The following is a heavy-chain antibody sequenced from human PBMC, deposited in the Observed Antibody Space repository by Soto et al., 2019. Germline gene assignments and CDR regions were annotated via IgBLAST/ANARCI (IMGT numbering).Heavy chain of an antibody. CDR3: ARDSSGPYYGLDV. D-gene: IGHD3-22*01. V-gene: IGHV3-48*02. CDR2: ISSSSSTI. Sequence: EVQLVESGGGLVQPGGSLRLSCAASGFTFSSYSMNWVRQAPGKGLEWISYISSSSSTIYYAGSVKGRFTISRDNAKYSLSLQMTSLRDEDTAVYYCARDSSGPYYGLDVWGQGTTVTVSS. CDR1: GFTFSSYS. J-gene: IGHJ6*02.